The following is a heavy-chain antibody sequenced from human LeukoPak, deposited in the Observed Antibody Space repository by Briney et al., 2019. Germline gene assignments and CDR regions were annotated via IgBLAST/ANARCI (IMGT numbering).Heavy chain of an antibody. D-gene: IGHD3-16*01. CDR2: INPNSGGT. Sequence: ASVKVSCKASGYAFTGYYMHWVRQAPGQGLEWMGWINPNSGGTDYAQEFQGRVTMTRDTSITTAYMELSSLRSDDTAVYYCARARGGSGRGDYFDSWGQGTLVTVSS. V-gene: IGHV1-2*02. CDR1: GYAFTGYY. CDR3: ARARGGSGRGDYFDS. J-gene: IGHJ4*02.